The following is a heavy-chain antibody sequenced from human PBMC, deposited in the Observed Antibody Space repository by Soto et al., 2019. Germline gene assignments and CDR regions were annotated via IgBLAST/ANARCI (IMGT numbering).Heavy chain of an antibody. Sequence: RASVKVSCKASGGTFSSYAISWVRQAPGQGLEWMGGIIPIFGTANYAQKFQGRVTITADESTSTAYMELSSLRSEDTAVYYCASGKRGPLIAAAGPNPAGYYYYGMDVWGQGTTVTVSS. CDR3: ASGKRGPLIAAAGPNPAGYYYYGMDV. D-gene: IGHD6-13*01. J-gene: IGHJ6*02. CDR2: IIPIFGTA. CDR1: GGTFSSYA. V-gene: IGHV1-69*13.